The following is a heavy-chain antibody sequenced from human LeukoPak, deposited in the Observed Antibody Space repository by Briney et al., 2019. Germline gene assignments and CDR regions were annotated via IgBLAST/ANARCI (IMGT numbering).Heavy chain of an antibody. CDR1: GYSFTSYW. Sequence: GESLKISCKGSGYSFTSYWIGWVRQMPGKGLEWMGLIYPGDSATRYSPSFQGQVTISADKSITTAYLQWSSLKASDTAMYYCARLSLEPRAFEYWGQGTLVTVSS. J-gene: IGHJ4*02. CDR3: ARLSLEPRAFEY. CDR2: IYPGDSAT. V-gene: IGHV5-51*01. D-gene: IGHD1-14*01.